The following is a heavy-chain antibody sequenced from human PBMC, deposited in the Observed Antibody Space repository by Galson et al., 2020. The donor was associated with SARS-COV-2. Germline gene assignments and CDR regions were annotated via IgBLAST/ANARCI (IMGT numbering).Heavy chain of an antibody. J-gene: IGHJ6*02. CDR3: ARHWSTGTTFRSYGMDV. V-gene: IGHV5-51*01. Sequence: KIGASLKISCTGSGYSITSYWNGWVRQMPGKGLEWMGIIYPGDSDTRYSPSCQGQFTIAANKSISTAYLQWSSRKASDTAMYYCARHWSTGTTFRSYGMDVWGQGTTVTVSS. CDR2: IYPGDSDT. D-gene: IGHD1-7*01. CDR1: GYSITSYW.